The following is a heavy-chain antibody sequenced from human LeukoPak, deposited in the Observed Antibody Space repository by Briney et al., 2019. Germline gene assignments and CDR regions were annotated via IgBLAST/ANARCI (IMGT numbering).Heavy chain of an antibody. Sequence: GGSLRLSCAASGFTVSSNYMSWVRQAPGKGLEWVSVIYSGGSTYYADSVKGRFTISRDNSKNTLYLQMNSLRAEDTAVYYCASVPSAVTAFDYWGQGTLVTVSS. CDR3: ASVPSAVTAFDY. CDR1: GFTVSSNY. J-gene: IGHJ4*02. D-gene: IGHD4-17*01. V-gene: IGHV3-66*01. CDR2: IYSGGST.